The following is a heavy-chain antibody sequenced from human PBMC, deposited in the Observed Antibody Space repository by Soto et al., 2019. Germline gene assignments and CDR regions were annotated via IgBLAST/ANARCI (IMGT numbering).Heavy chain of an antibody. CDR1: GCNFSSYA. Sequence: GGSLRLSCAASGCNFSSYAMSWVRQAPGKGLEWVSAISGSGGSTYYADSVKGRFTISRDNSKNTLYLQMNSLRAEDTAVYYCAPHPNYYGSGSYFDYWGQGTLVTVSS. D-gene: IGHD3-10*01. CDR2: ISGSGGST. CDR3: APHPNYYGSGSYFDY. J-gene: IGHJ4*02. V-gene: IGHV3-23*01.